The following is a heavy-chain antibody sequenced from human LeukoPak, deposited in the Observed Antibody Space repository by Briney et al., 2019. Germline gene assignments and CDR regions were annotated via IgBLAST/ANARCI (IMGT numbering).Heavy chain of an antibody. D-gene: IGHD4-11*01. CDR3: ARGGSNYAWFDP. CDR2: IYYSGNT. J-gene: IGHJ5*02. CDR1: GGSISSYY. Sequence: SETLSLTCTVSGGSISSYYWSWIRQPPGKGLEWIGYIYYSGNTNYNPSLKSRVAISVDTSKNQFSLKLSSVTAADTAVYYCARGGSNYAWFDPWGQGTLVTVSS. V-gene: IGHV4-59*01.